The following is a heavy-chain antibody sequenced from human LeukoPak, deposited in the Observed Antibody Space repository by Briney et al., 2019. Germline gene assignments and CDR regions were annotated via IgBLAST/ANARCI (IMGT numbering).Heavy chain of an antibody. CDR3: AKDFGHSSGWYYYYYMDV. D-gene: IGHD6-19*01. Sequence: GGSLRLSCAASGFTFSSYEMNWVRQAPGKGLEWLSYISRRGDTEYYADSVKGRFTISRDNSKNSLYLQMNSLRTEDTALYYCAKDFGHSSGWYYYYYMDVWGKGTTVTVSS. J-gene: IGHJ6*03. CDR2: ISRRGDTE. V-gene: IGHV3-48*03. CDR1: GFTFSSYE.